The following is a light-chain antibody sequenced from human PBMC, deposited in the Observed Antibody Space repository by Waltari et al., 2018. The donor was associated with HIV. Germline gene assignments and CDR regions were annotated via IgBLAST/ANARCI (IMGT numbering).Light chain of an antibody. CDR1: GSDIGQYAL. Sequence: QSALTQPASLSGSPGQSITITCRGTGSDIGQYALVSWYRQEPGKAPRLLIYGVSNRPSEISRRFSGSKARPTASLTISALQADDEGDYYCSAYTMSGSLVFGGGTKLTVL. CDR3: SAYTMSGSLV. V-gene: IGLV2-14*01. J-gene: IGLJ2*01. CDR2: GVS.